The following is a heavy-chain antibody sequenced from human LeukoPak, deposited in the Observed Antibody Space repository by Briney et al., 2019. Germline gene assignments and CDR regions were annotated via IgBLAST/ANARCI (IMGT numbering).Heavy chain of an antibody. J-gene: IGHJ1*01. CDR3: ARGRQLHLGEILPFAEFFQP. Sequence: ASVKVSCKASGYTFTGYYMHWVRQAPGQGLEWMGWINPNSGGTNYAQKFQGRVTMTRDTSISTAYMELSRLSSDDTAVYYCARGRQLHLGEILPFAEFFQPWGQGTLVTVFS. CDR1: GYTFTGYY. CDR2: INPNSGGT. V-gene: IGHV1-2*02. D-gene: IGHD3-16*01.